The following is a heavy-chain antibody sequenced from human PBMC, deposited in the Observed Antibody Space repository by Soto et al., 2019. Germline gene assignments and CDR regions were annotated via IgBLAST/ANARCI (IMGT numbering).Heavy chain of an antibody. D-gene: IGHD4-17*01. CDR1: GYTFTSYG. Sequence: ASVKVSCKASGYTFTSYGISWLRQAPGQGLEWMGWISAYNGNTNYAQKLQGRVTMTTDTSTSTAYMELRSLRSDDTAVYYCARDRTTKYYYGMDVWGQGTTVTV. CDR3: ARDRTTKYYYGMDV. CDR2: ISAYNGNT. J-gene: IGHJ6*02. V-gene: IGHV1-18*04.